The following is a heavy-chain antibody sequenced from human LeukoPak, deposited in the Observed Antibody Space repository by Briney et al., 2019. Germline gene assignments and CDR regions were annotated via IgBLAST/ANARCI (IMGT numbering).Heavy chain of an antibody. CDR1: GYSFTNYR. J-gene: IGHJ4*02. Sequence: GESLKISCEGSGYSFTNYRIGWVRQMPGKGLEWMGIIYPDDSDTTYSPSFQGQVTISVDKSTSTAYLRWSGLKASDSAMYYCARRSDRSAHFDYWGRGTLVTVSS. D-gene: IGHD3-22*01. CDR3: ARRSDRSAHFDY. CDR2: IYPDDSDT. V-gene: IGHV5-51*01.